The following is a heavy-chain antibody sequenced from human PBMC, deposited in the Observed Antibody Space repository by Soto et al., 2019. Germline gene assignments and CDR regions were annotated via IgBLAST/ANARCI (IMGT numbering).Heavy chain of an antibody. CDR1: GGSISSYY. J-gene: IGHJ4*02. CDR3: ARDDYGDYAFDY. V-gene: IGHV4-59*01. CDR2: IYYSGST. D-gene: IGHD4-17*01. Sequence: SETLSLTCTVSGGSISSYYWSWIRQPPGKGLEWIGYIYYSGSTNYNPSLKSRVTISVDTSKNQFSLKLSSVTAADTAVYYCARDDYGDYAFDYWGQGTLVTVSS.